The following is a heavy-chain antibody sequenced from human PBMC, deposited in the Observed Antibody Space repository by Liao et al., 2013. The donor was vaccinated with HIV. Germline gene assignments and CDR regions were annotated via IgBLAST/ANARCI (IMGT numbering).Heavy chain of an antibody. J-gene: IGHJ3*01. V-gene: IGHV4-39*07. CDR2: SIFNGRT. Sequence: QLHLQESGPGLVKPSETLSLTCSVSGASVNTRDYYWAWIRQPPGKGRNGLELSIFNGRTYYNPSLESRVTMSMDKSANRFSLTLNSMTAADTAIYYCVRDLTAGVDAYDVWGQGQWSSSLQ. D-gene: IGHD5-18*01. CDR1: GASVNTRDYY. CDR3: VRDLTAGVDAYDV.